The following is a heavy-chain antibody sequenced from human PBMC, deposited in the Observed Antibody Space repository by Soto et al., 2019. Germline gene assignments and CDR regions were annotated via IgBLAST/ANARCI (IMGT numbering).Heavy chain of an antibody. V-gene: IGHV1-69*02. CDR2: IIPILGIA. J-gene: IGHJ4*02. Sequence: QVQLVQSGAEVKKPGSSVKVSCKASGGTFSSYTISWVRQAPGQGLEWMGRIIPILGIANYAQKFQGRVTITADKSTSTAYMERSSLRSEDTAVYYCAIANIVATMFDYWGQGTLVTVSS. D-gene: IGHD5-12*01. CDR1: GGTFSSYT. CDR3: AIANIVATMFDY.